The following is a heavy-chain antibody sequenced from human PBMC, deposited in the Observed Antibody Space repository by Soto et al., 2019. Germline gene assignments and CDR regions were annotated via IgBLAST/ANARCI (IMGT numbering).Heavy chain of an antibody. J-gene: IGHJ4*02. CDR3: AGGVYDILTGYPLALYFDY. CDR2: IIPIFGTA. D-gene: IGHD3-9*01. Sequence: SVKVSCKASGYTFSDYGISWVRRAPGQGLEWMGGIIPIFGTANYAQKFQGRVTITADESTSTAYMELSSLRSEDTAVYYCAGGVYDILTGYPLALYFDYWGQGTLVTVSS. V-gene: IGHV1-69*13. CDR1: GYTFSDYG.